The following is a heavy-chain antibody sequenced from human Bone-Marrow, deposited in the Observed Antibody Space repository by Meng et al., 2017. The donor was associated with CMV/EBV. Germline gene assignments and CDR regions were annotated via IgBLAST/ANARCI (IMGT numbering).Heavy chain of an antibody. CDR1: GFTFSDNS. V-gene: IGHV3-11*01. J-gene: IGHJ4*02. Sequence: GGSLRLSCTASGFTFSDNSMSWIRQAPGKGLEWISYITGSGTTIYYADSVRGRFTISRDNAKRSLYLQMNSLRAEDTALYYCARRGTGSFRYYFDYWGQGTLVTSPQ. CDR3: ARRGTGSFRYYFDY. D-gene: IGHD3-10*01. CDR2: ITGSGTTI.